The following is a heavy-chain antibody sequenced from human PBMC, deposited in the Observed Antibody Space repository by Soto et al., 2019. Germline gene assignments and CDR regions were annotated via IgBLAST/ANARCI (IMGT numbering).Heavy chain of an antibody. V-gene: IGHV1-69*13. Sequence: SVKVSCKASGGTFSSYAISWVRQAPGQGLEWMGGIIPIFGTANYAQKFQGRVTITADESTSTAYMELSSLRSEDTAVYYCARVTSSGWYFPAYYYYGMDVWGQGTTVTVSS. CDR2: IIPIFGTA. CDR3: ARVTSSGWYFPAYYYYGMDV. D-gene: IGHD6-19*01. J-gene: IGHJ6*02. CDR1: GGTFSSYA.